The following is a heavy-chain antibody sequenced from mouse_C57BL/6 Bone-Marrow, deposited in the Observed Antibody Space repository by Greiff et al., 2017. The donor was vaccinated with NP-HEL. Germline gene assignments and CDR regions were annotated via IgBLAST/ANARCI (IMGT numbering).Heavy chain of an antibody. V-gene: IGHV10-1*01. J-gene: IGHJ3*01. Sequence: DAGGGLVQPKGSLKLSCAASGFSFNTYAMNWVRQAPGKGLEWVARIRSKSNNYATYYADSVKDRFTISRDDSESMLYLQMNNVKTEDTAMYYCVRGVFFADWGQGTLVTVSA. CDR3: VRGVFFAD. CDR2: IRSKSNNYAT. CDR1: GFSFNTYA.